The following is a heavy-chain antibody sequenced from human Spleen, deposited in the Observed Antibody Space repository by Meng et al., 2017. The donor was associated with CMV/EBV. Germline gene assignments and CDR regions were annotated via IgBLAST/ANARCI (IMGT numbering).Heavy chain of an antibody. CDR3: ARALQLSSPNYYESTTYYFYLDYFDY. CDR1: GYTFTGYY. J-gene: IGHJ4*02. Sequence: SVKVSCKASGYTFTGYYMHWVRQAPGQGLEWMGWINPNSGDTYYAHKFQGRVTMTRDTSFNTAYMELSSLRSDDTAVYYCARALQLSSPNYYESTTYYFYLDYFDYWGQGTLVTVSS. CDR2: INPNSGDT. D-gene: IGHD3-22*01. V-gene: IGHV1-2*07.